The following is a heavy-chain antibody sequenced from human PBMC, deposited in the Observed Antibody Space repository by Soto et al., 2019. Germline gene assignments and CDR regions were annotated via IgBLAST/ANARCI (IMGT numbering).Heavy chain of an antibody. J-gene: IGHJ6*01. D-gene: IGHD2-21*02. CDR2: INAGNGNT. Sequence: QVQLVQSGAEEKKPGASVKVSCKASGYTFTSYAMHLVRQAPGQRLEWMGWINAGNGNTKYSQKFQGRVTITRDTSASKAYMELSSLRSEDTAVYYCASAYCCGDCSNYYYGMDVWGQGTTVTVSS. V-gene: IGHV1-3*05. CDR3: ASAYCCGDCSNYYYGMDV. CDR1: GYTFTSYA.